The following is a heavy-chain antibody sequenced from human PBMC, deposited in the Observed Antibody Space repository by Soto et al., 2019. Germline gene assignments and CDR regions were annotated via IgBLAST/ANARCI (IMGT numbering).Heavy chain of an antibody. CDR1: GFTFSSYW. CDR2: IKQDGREK. J-gene: IGHJ4*02. CDR3: ARVIGLGADY. D-gene: IGHD3-16*01. Sequence: EVQLVESGGGLVQPGGSLRLSCAASGFTFSSYWMSWVRQAPGKGLEWVANIKQDGREKYYVDSGKGRFTISRDNSKNSLYLQMNSLRAEDTAVYYCARVIGLGADYWGQGTLVTVSS. V-gene: IGHV3-7*01.